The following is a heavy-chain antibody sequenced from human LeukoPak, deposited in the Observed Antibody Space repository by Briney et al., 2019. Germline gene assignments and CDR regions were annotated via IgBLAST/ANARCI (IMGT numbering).Heavy chain of an antibody. Sequence: GGSLRLSCSASGFTFSTYAMSWVRQAPGKGLEWVSAIGGSGGSTYYADSVKGRFTISRDNSKKTLYLQMNSLRADDTAVYYCATDRRTVAASSLDYWGQGTLVTVSS. J-gene: IGHJ4*02. CDR1: GFTFSTYA. CDR2: IGGSGGST. CDR3: ATDRRTVAASSLDY. V-gene: IGHV3-23*01. D-gene: IGHD4-23*01.